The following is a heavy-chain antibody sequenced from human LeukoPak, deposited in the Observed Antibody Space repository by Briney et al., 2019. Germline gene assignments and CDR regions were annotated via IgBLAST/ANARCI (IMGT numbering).Heavy chain of an antibody. CDR3: AKDSSHYRGSSDY. D-gene: IGHD6-6*01. J-gene: IGHJ4*02. V-gene: IGHV3-23*01. CDR1: GVSFSRYP. Sequence: GGSLRVSCVVSGVSFSRYPMSWGRQAPGEGLEWVSVVSESGDITHYADSMKGRFTISRDNTKNTLILQMNSLRVEDTAVYYCAKDSSHYRGSSDYWGQGTLVTVSS. CDR2: VSESGDIT.